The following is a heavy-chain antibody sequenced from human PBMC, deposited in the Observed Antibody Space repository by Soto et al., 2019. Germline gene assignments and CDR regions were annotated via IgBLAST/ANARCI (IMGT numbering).Heavy chain of an antibody. Sequence: SETLFLTCTVSGGSISSVGYYWSWIRQHPGKGLEWIGYIYYSGSTYYNPSLKSRVTISVDTSKNQFSLKLSSVTAADTAVYYCARDKLWFGELQNYYYMDVWGKGTTVTVSS. CDR2: IYYSGST. CDR3: ARDKLWFGELQNYYYMDV. CDR1: GGSISSVGYY. J-gene: IGHJ6*03. D-gene: IGHD3-10*01. V-gene: IGHV4-31*03.